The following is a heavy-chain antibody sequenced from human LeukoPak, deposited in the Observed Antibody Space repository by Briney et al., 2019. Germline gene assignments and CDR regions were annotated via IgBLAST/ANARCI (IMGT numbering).Heavy chain of an antibody. CDR3: ARDRLRWWDY. Sequence: ASVKVSCKASGYTFTSYGLSWVRQAPGQGLEWMGWISAYNGNTNYAQKFQGRVTMTRDTSISTAYMELSRLRSDDTAVYYCARDRLRWWDYWGQGTLVTVSS. D-gene: IGHD4-23*01. CDR2: ISAYNGNT. V-gene: IGHV1-18*01. CDR1: GYTFTSYG. J-gene: IGHJ4*02.